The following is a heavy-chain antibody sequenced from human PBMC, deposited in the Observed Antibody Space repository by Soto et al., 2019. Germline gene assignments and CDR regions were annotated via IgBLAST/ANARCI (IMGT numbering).Heavy chain of an antibody. D-gene: IGHD1-26*01. J-gene: IGHJ2*01. Sequence: QPGGSLRLSCAASGFTFGAFAMAWVRQRPGDGLEWVSSLSAVGGSTYYNNSVRGRFTISRDNSNGTLFLQMNNLRAEATAVHFFVKAHGASSVGSRYLYLELWGRGTRVTVSS. CDR2: LSAVGGST. CDR1: GFTFGAFA. CDR3: VKAHGASSVGSRYLYLEL. V-gene: IGHV3-23*01.